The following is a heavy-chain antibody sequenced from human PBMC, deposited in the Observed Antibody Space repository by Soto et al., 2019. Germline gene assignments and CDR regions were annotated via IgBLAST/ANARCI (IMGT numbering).Heavy chain of an antibody. CDR3: ARDRKGQSMSSWNDGVSYYYGMDV. Sequence: GASVKVSCKASGGTFSSYAISWVRQAPGQGLEWMGGIIPIFGTANYAQKFQGRVTITADESTSTAYMELSSLRSEDTAVYYCARDRKGQSMSSWNDGVSYYYGMDVWGQGTTVTV. CDR2: IIPIFGTA. J-gene: IGHJ6*02. V-gene: IGHV1-69*13. CDR1: GGTFSSYA. D-gene: IGHD1-1*01.